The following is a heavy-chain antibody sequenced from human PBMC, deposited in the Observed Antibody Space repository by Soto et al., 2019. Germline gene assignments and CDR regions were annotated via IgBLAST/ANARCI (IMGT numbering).Heavy chain of an antibody. V-gene: IGHV4-39*01. CDR1: GGSISSSSYY. CDR2: IYYSGST. D-gene: IGHD6-13*01. Sequence: QLQLQESGPGLVKPSETLSLTCTVSGGSISSSSYYWGWIRQPPGKGLEWIGSIYYSGSTYYNPSLKSRVAISVDTSKNQFSLKRSSVTAADTAVYYCARHHDIAAAGYYYYGMDVWGQGTTVTVSS. CDR3: ARHHDIAAAGYYYYGMDV. J-gene: IGHJ6*02.